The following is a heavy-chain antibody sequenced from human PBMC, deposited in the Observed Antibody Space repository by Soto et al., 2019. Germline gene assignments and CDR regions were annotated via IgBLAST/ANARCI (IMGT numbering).Heavy chain of an antibody. CDR1: GYTFTSYG. D-gene: IGHD3-3*01. V-gene: IGHV1-18*04. J-gene: IGHJ4*02. CDR3: ARGYYYYDFWSGYPSYFDY. Sequence: GASVKVSCSASGYTFTSYGISWVRQAPRQGLEWMGWISAYNGNTNYAQKLQGRVTMTTDTSTSTAYMELRSLRSDDTAVYYCARGYYYYDFWSGYPSYFDYWGQGTLVTVSS. CDR2: ISAYNGNT.